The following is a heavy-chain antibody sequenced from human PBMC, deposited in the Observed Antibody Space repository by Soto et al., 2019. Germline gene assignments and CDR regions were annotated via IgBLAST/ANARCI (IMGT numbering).Heavy chain of an antibody. CDR3: ATRAFDGSESKYGIDV. CDR2: NYYSGST. Sequence: PSYTLSLTCTVSGGSISSSSYYWGLLRQPQGKGLVWIGSNYYSGSTYYNPSLKSRVTISSDTTKNHSSLKLSTVTAAGTAVYYCATRAFDGSESKYGIDVWGQGTPVTVSS. CDR1: GGSISSSSYY. J-gene: IGHJ6*02. D-gene: IGHD3-10*01. V-gene: IGHV4-39*02.